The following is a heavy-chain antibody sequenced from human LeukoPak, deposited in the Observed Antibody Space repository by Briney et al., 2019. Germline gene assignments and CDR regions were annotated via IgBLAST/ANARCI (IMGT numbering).Heavy chain of an antibody. V-gene: IGHV3-66*02. Sequence: PGGSLRLSCAASGFTVSSNYMSWVRQALGKGLEWVSVIYSGGSTYYADSVKGRFTISRDNSKNTLYLQMNSLRAEDTAVYYCARHSTDYGDYNWFDPWGQGTLVTVSS. CDR3: ARHSTDYGDYNWFDP. D-gene: IGHD4-17*01. CDR1: GFTVSSNY. CDR2: IYSGGST. J-gene: IGHJ5*02.